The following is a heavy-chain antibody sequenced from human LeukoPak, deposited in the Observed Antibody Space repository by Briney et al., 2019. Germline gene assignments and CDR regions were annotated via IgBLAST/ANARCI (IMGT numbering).Heavy chain of an antibody. CDR3: ARVLSGGSWGNY. D-gene: IGHD1-26*01. CDR1: DYTFTNYG. J-gene: IGHJ4*02. CDR2: ISAYNGKT. Sequence: ASVKVSCKASDYTFTNYGISWVRQAPGQGLEWMGWISAYNGKTYYAQKFQGRVTITRDTSASTAYMELSSLRSEDTAVYYCARVLSGGSWGNYWGQGTLVTVSS. V-gene: IGHV1-18*01.